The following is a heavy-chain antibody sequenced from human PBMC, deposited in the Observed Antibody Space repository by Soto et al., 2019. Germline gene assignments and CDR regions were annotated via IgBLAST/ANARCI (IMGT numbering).Heavy chain of an antibody. V-gene: IGHV1-3*01. Sequence: ASVKVSCKASGYTFTSYAMHWVRQAPGQRLEWMGWINAGNGIANYAQKFQGRVTITADKSTSTAYMELSSLRSEDTAVYYCARAPLIGAAATHMDVWGKGTTVTVSS. D-gene: IGHD2-15*01. CDR3: ARAPLIGAAATHMDV. CDR1: GYTFTSYA. J-gene: IGHJ6*03. CDR2: INAGNGIA.